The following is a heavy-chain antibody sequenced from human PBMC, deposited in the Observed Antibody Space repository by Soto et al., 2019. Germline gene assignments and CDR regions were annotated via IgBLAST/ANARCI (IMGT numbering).Heavy chain of an antibody. D-gene: IGHD1-7*01. CDR1: GDSVSSGFYY. CDR2: IYFSGST. Sequence: QVQLQESGPGLVKPSETLSLTCTVSGDSVSSGFYYWNWIRQPPGKGLEWIGYIYFSGSTNYNPSLKSRLTISLDTSKKQFSLRLNSVTAADTAVYDCATDPITGTGWHSSYYGMHFWGQGTTVSVSS. V-gene: IGHV4-61*01. CDR3: ATDPITGTGWHSSYYGMHF. J-gene: IGHJ6*02.